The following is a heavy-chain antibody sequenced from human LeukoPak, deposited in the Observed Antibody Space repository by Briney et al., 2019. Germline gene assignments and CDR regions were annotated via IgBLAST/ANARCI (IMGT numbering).Heavy chain of an antibody. D-gene: IGHD3-22*01. J-gene: IGHJ5*02. CDR1: GFTFSSFV. CDR2: ISGSGGDT. V-gene: IGHV3-23*01. Sequence: GGSLRLSCAASGFTFSSFVMSWFRQAPGKGLEWVSAISGSGGDTYYADSVKGRFTISRDNAKNTLYLQMNSPRADDTAVYYCAKDLPNYYDSSGYPSWGQGTLVTVSS. CDR3: AKDLPNYYDSSGYPS.